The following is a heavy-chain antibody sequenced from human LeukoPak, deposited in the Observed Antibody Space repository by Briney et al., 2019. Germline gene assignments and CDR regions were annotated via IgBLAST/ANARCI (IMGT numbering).Heavy chain of an antibody. CDR2: INHSGST. V-gene: IGHV4-34*01. CDR3: ARGRTYGRSSAMYY. CDR1: GGSFSGYY. J-gene: IGHJ4*02. Sequence: SETLSLTCAVYGGSFSGYYWSWIRQPPGKGLEWIGEINHSGSTNYNPSLKSRVTISVDTSKNQFSLKLSSVTAADTAVYYCARGRTYGRSSAMYYWGQGPLVTVSS. D-gene: IGHD2-2*01.